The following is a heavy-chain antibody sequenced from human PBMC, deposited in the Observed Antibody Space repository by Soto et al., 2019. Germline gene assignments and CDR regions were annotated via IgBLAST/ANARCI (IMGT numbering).Heavy chain of an antibody. CDR3: ARVAMVRGVIRQWFDP. V-gene: IGHV1-69*01. CDR1: GGTFSSYG. Sequence: QVQLVQSGAEVKKPGSSVKVSCKASGGTFSSYGISWVRQAPGQGLEWMGGIIPISGTANYAQKLQGRVTITADESTSTAYMGLSSLRREATAVSCCARVAMVRGVIRQWFDPWGPGTLVSVSS. D-gene: IGHD3-10*01. J-gene: IGHJ5*02. CDR2: IIPISGTA.